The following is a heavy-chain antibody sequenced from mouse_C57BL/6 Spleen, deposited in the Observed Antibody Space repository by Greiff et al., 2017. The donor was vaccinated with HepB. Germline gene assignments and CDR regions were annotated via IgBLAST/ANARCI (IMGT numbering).Heavy chain of an antibody. V-gene: IGHV3-6*01. J-gene: IGHJ3*01. CDR1: GYSITSGYY. D-gene: IGHD2-2*01. CDR3: AGYGYDGFAY. CDR2: ISYDGSN. Sequence: DVKLQESGPGLVKPSQSLSLTCSVTGYSITSGYYWNWIRQFPGNKLEWMGYISYDGSNNYNPSLKNRISITRDTSKNQLFLKLNSVTTEDTATYYCAGYGYDGFAYWGQGTLVTVSA.